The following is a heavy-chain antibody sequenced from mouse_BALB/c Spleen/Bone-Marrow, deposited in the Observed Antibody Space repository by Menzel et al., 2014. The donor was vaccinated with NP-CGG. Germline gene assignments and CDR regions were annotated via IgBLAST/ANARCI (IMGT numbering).Heavy chain of an antibody. J-gene: IGHJ2*01. CDR3: ARGGISVDY. CDR2: IYPGDSDT. Sequence: QVHVKQSGAELVRPGSSVKISRKASGYAFSSYWMNWVKQRPGQGLEWIGQIYPGDSDTDYNGKFKGKATLTADKSSNTAYMQLTSLTSEDSAVYFCARGGISVDYWGQGTTLTVSS. V-gene: IGHV1-80*01. CDR1: GYAFSSYW.